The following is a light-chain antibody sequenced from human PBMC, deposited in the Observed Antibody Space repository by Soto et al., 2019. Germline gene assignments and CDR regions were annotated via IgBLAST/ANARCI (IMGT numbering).Light chain of an antibody. V-gene: IGLV2-11*01. J-gene: IGLJ2*01. Sequence: ALTQPRSVSGSPGQSVTISCTGTSSDVGRYDYVSWYQHHPGKAPKLLIYDVNKWPSGVPDRFSGSKSGNTASLSISGLQAEDEADYYCCSKAGTSTAVFGGGTKVTVL. CDR3: CSKAGTSTAV. CDR1: SSDVGRYDY. CDR2: DVN.